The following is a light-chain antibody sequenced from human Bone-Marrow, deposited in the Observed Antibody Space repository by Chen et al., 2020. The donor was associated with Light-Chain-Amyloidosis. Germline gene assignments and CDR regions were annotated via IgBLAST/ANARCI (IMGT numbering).Light chain of an antibody. CDR2: QDT. CDR1: KLGNKY. J-gene: IGLJ2*01. CDR3: QAWDNSTPI. Sequence: SYALTQPPSVSASPGQTASISCSGDKLGNKYAYWYQQKPGQSPVIVIYQDTKRPSGIPERFSGSNSGNTATLTISGTQAMDEADYYCQAWDNSTPIFGGGTELTVL. V-gene: IGLV3-1*01.